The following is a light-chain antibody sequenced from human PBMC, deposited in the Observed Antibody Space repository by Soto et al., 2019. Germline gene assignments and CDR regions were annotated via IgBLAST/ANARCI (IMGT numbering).Light chain of an antibody. J-gene: IGLJ2*01. V-gene: IGLV2-23*02. CDR2: EVS. Sequence: QSALTQPASVSGSPGQSITISCTGTSSDVGSYDLVSWYQQHPGKAPKLMIYEVSKRPSGVSNRFFGSKSGNTASLTISGLQAEDEADYYCCSYACPITLQFGGGTKLTVL. CDR1: SSDVGSYDL. CDR3: CSYACPITLQ.